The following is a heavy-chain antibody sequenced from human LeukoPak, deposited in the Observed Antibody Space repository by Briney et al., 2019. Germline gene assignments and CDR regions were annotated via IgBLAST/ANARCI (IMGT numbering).Heavy chain of an antibody. CDR1: GYTFTSYD. V-gene: IGHV1-8*03. CDR2: MNPNSGNT. Sequence: ASVKVSCKDSGYTFTSYDINWVRQATGQGLEWMGWMNPNSGNTGYAQKFQGRVTITRNTSISTAYMELSSLRSEDTAVYYCARALYDYGDYNYYYYYYMDVWGKGTTVTVSS. J-gene: IGHJ6*03. D-gene: IGHD4-17*01. CDR3: ARALYDYGDYNYYYYYYMDV.